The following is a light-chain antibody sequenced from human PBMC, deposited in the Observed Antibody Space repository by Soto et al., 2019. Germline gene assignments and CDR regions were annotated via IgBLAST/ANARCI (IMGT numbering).Light chain of an antibody. CDR2: DNN. CDR3: GKWDSSLSAGV. V-gene: IGLV1-51*01. CDR1: SSNIGNNY. J-gene: IGLJ2*01. Sequence: QFVLAPPPSISAAPGQKVTISCSGSSSNIGNNYVSWYQQLPGTAPKLLIYDNNKRPSGIPDRFSGSKSGTSATLGITGLQTGDEADYYCGKWDSSLSAGVFGGGTKVTV.